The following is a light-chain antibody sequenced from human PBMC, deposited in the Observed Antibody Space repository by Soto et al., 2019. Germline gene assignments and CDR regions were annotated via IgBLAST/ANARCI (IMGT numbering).Light chain of an antibody. J-gene: IGKJ4*01. CDR3: QHSYGTPLT. CDR1: QSISNY. Sequence: DMEMTQSPLSLSASVGDRVTITCRASQSISNYLNWYQHKPGKLPKLLIYAASSLQSGVPTRFSGSGSWTDFTLTINSLQPEDFATYYCQHSYGTPLTFGGGTKIEIK. V-gene: IGKV1-39*01. CDR2: AAS.